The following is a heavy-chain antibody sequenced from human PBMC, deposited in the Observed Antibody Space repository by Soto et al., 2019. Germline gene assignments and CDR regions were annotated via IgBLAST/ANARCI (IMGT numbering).Heavy chain of an antibody. V-gene: IGHV1-3*01. Sequence: QVQLVQSGAEVKKPGASVKVSCKASGYTFTSYAMHWVRQAPGQRLEWMGWINAGNGNTRYSQKFQGRVTITRDTSASTAYMELSSLRSEDTAVYYCARVPGYSIGDLWGRGTLVTVSS. CDR3: ARVPGYSIGDL. CDR2: INAGNGNT. D-gene: IGHD2-21*01. J-gene: IGHJ2*01. CDR1: GYTFTSYA.